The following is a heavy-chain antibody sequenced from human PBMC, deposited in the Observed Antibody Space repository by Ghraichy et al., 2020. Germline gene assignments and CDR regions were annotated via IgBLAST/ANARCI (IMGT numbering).Heavy chain of an antibody. D-gene: IGHD3-22*01. CDR2: IYYSGST. Sequence: SETLSLTCTVSGGSISSYYWSWNRQPPGKGLEWIGYIYYSGSTNYNPSLKSRVTISVDTSKNQFSLKLSSVTAADTAVYYCARETYDSTHGWFDPWGQGTLVTVSS. CDR3: ARETYDSTHGWFDP. CDR1: GGSISSYY. V-gene: IGHV4-59*01. J-gene: IGHJ5*02.